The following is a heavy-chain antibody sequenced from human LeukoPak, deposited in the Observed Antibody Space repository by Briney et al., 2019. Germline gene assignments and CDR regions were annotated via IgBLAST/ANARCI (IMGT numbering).Heavy chain of an antibody. Sequence: SETLSLTCAVYGGSFSGYYWSWIRQPPGKGLEWIGSIYHSGSTYYNPSLKSRVTISVDTSKNQFSLKLSSVTAADTAVYYCARDHYYGSGRIDYWGQGTLVTVSS. J-gene: IGHJ4*02. CDR1: GGSFSGYY. CDR2: IYHSGST. D-gene: IGHD3-10*01. CDR3: ARDHYYGSGRIDY. V-gene: IGHV4-34*01.